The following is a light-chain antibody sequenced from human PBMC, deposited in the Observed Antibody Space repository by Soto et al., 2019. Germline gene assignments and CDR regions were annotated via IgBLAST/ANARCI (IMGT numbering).Light chain of an antibody. CDR2: SNN. J-gene: IGLJ1*01. Sequence: VLTHPPSASATPGQRVTISCSGSTSNIGSNTVNWYQQLPGTAPKLLIYSNNQRPSGVPDRFSGSKSGTSASLAISGLQSEDEVDYYCAAWDVRLSGSVFGTGLKVTV. V-gene: IGLV1-44*01. CDR3: AAWDVRLSGSV. CDR1: TSNIGSNT.